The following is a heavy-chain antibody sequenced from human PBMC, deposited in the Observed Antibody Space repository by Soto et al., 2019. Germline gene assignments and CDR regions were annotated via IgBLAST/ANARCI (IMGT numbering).Heavy chain of an antibody. Sequence: PGESLKISCKGSGYSFTSYWIGWVRQMPGKGLEWMGIIYPGDSDTRYSPSFQGQVTISADKSISTAYLQWSSLKASDTAMYYCARQGSPLTYGDYADYWGQGTLVTVSS. CDR1: GYSFTSYW. V-gene: IGHV5-51*01. J-gene: IGHJ4*02. CDR3: ARQGSPLTYGDYADY. D-gene: IGHD4-17*01. CDR2: IYPGDSDT.